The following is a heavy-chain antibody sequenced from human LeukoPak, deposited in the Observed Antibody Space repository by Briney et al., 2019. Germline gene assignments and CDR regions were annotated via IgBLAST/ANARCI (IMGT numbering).Heavy chain of an antibody. J-gene: IGHJ4*02. CDR3: ARDGVAAGLYFDL. V-gene: IGHV3-7*01. CDR1: GFTLTEYW. Sequence: PGGSLRLSCAASGFTLTEYWMNWVRQAPGKGLEWVASINQDGSEKYYVDSVKGRFTISRDNAQNSLYLQMSYLRAEDTAMFYCARDGVAAGLYFDLWGQGTLVTVSS. D-gene: IGHD6-13*01. CDR2: INQDGSEK.